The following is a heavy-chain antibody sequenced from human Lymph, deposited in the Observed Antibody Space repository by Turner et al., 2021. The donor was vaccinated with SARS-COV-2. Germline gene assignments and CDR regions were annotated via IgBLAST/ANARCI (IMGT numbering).Heavy chain of an antibody. Sequence: QVQLQKSGPGLVKPSQTLSLPCPFSVGSISSGGYYWSWIRQHPGKGLEWIGYIYNSGSTYYNPSLKSRVTISLDTSKNQFSLKLSSVTAADTAVYYCARARTSGTNYPGDFDYWGQGTPVTVSS. CDR3: ARARTSGTNYPGDFDY. CDR1: VGSISSGGYY. D-gene: IGHD1-1*01. CDR2: IYNSGST. V-gene: IGHV4-31*03. J-gene: IGHJ4*02.